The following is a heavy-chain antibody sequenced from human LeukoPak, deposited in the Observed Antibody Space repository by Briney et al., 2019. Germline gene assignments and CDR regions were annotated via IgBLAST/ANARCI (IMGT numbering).Heavy chain of an antibody. Sequence: SVKVSCKASGFTFTSSAVQWVRQARGQRLEWIGWIVVGSGNTNYAQKFQERVTITRDMSTSTAYMELSSLRSEDTAVYYCAAGTGFSYYYYYYMDVWGKGTTVTVSS. CDR3: AAGTGFSYYYYYYMDV. V-gene: IGHV1-58*01. CDR2: IVVGSGNT. D-gene: IGHD7-27*01. J-gene: IGHJ6*03. CDR1: GFTFTSSA.